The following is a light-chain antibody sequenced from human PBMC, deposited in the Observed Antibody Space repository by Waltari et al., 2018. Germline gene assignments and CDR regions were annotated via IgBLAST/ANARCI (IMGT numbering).Light chain of an antibody. CDR2: GAS. V-gene: IGKV3-20*01. J-gene: IGKJ1*01. Sequence: EFVLTQSPGSLSSSQGERVTLSCRDSQSVSRALAWYQQKPGQAPRLLIFGASNRATGIPDRFSGSGSETDFSLTISRLEPEDFAVYYCQHYVRLPATFGRGTKVEIK. CDR1: QSVSRA. CDR3: QHYVRLPAT.